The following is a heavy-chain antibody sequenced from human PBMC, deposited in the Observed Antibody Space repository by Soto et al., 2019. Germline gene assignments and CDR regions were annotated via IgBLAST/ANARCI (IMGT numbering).Heavy chain of an antibody. V-gene: IGHV4-31*03. J-gene: IGHJ4*02. CDR3: VSSYSSRWYDQPLFDY. CDR2: IYYSGST. D-gene: IGHD6-19*01. Sequence: SETLSLSCTVSGGSISSGGYYWSWIRQHPGKGLEWIGYIYYSGSTYYNPSLKSRVTISVDTSKNQFSLKLSSVTAADTAVYYCVSSYSSRWYDQPLFDYWAQGTLVTVS. CDR1: GGSISSGGYY.